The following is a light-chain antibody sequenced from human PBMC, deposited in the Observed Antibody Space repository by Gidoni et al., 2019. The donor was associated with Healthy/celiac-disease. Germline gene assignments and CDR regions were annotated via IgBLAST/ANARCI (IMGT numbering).Light chain of an antibody. CDR1: QSISSY. CDR3: QQSYSTPPT. CDR2: AAS. J-gene: IGKJ1*01. Sequence: DIQMTQSPSSLSASVGDRVTIPCRASQSISSYLNWYQQKPGKAPKLLIYAASSLQSGVPSRFSGSGSGTVFTLTISSLQPEDFATYYCQQSYSTPPTFGQGTKVEIK. V-gene: IGKV1-39*01.